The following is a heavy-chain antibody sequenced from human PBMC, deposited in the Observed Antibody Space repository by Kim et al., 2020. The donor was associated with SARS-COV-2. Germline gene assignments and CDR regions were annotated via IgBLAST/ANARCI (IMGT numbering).Heavy chain of an antibody. V-gene: IGHV4-34*01. CDR3: ARGHYDYVWGSYRYLSDNWFDP. D-gene: IGHD3-16*02. Sequence: SETLSLTCAVYGGSFSGYYWSWIRQPPGKGLEWIGEINHSGSTNYNPSLKSRVTISVDTSKNQFSLKLSSVTAADTAVYYCARGHYDYVWGSYRYLSDNWFDPWGQGTLVTVSS. J-gene: IGHJ5*02. CDR1: GGSFSGYY. CDR2: INHSGST.